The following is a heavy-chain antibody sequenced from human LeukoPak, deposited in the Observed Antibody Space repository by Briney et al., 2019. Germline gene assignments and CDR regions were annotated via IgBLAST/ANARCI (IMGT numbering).Heavy chain of an antibody. J-gene: IGHJ4*02. V-gene: IGHV3-21*01. CDR2: ISNGGGFK. D-gene: IGHD3-22*01. CDR3: ATEYSDNSGYCFH. Sequence: GGSLRLSCAGSGFSFKNYAMSWVRQAPGKGLEWVSSISNGGGFKSYADSLEGRFAISRENAKNSLYLQMNSLRAEDTAVYYCATEYSDNSGYCFHWGQGTLVTVSP. CDR1: GFSFKNYA.